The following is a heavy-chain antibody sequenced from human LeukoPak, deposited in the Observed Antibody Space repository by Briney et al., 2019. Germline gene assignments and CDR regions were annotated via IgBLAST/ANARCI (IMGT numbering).Heavy chain of an antibody. Sequence: ASVQVSCKASGYTFTTYYMHWVRQAPGQGLGWMGIINPSGGSTSYAQKFQGRVTMTRDTSTSTVYMELSSLRSEDTAVYYCARDAAAALTLGYWGQGTLVTVSS. J-gene: IGHJ4*02. CDR1: GYTFTTYY. D-gene: IGHD6-13*01. CDR3: ARDAAAALTLGY. V-gene: IGHV1-46*01. CDR2: INPSGGST.